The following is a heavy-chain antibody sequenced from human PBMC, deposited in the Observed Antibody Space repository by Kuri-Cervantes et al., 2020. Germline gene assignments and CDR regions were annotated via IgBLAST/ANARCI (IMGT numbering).Heavy chain of an antibody. CDR3: ARARFTYYDLVSP. V-gene: IGHV4-34*01. J-gene: IGHJ5*02. Sequence: ESLKISCAASGFTFSSYWMSWIRQPSGKGLEWIGEINHSGSTNYNPSLKSRVTISVDTSKNQFSLKLSSVTAADTAVYYCARARFTYYDLVSPWGQGTLVTVSS. D-gene: IGHD1-26*01. CDR1: GFTFSSYW. CDR2: INHSGST.